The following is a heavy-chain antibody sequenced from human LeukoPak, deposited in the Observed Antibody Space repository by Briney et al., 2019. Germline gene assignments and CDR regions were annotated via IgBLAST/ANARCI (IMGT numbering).Heavy chain of an antibody. CDR1: GGSISSSNW. CDR3: ARGASDSSGYRGYYYYYYMDV. CDR2: VYHSGST. Sequence: SGTLSLTCAVSGGSISSSNWWSWVRQPPGKGLELIGEVYHSGSTNYNPSLKSRVTISVDKSKNQFSLKLSSVTAADTAVYYCARGASDSSGYRGYYYYYYMDVWGKGTTVTVSS. D-gene: IGHD3-22*01. V-gene: IGHV4-4*02. J-gene: IGHJ6*03.